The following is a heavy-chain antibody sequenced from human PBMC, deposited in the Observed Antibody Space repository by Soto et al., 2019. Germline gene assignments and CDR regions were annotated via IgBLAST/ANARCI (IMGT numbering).Heavy chain of an antibody. CDR3: ARGGEEYYDFWSGYSKLTPYYFDY. D-gene: IGHD3-3*01. Sequence: QVQLVQSGAEVKKPGASVKVSCKASGYTFTRYDINWVRQATGQGLEWRGWMNPNSGNTGYAQKFQGRDPITRNTSITPASRDLTSLRSEAPAVYYCARGGEEYYDFWSGYSKLTPYYFDYWGQGTLVTVSS. J-gene: IGHJ4*02. V-gene: IGHV1-8*01. CDR2: MNPNSGNT. CDR1: GYTFTRYD.